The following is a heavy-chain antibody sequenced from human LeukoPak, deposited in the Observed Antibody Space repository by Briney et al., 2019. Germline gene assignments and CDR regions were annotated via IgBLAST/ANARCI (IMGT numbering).Heavy chain of an antibody. Sequence: PGGSLRLSCAASGFTFSSYAMSWVRQAPGKGLEWVSAISGSGGSTYYADSVKGRFTISRDNSKNTLYLQMNSLRAEDTAVYYCAKDVTTVTHFGYYYYMDVWGKGTTVTVSS. CDR2: ISGSGGST. CDR3: AKDVTTVTHFGYYYYMDV. D-gene: IGHD4-11*01. V-gene: IGHV3-23*01. CDR1: GFTFSSYA. J-gene: IGHJ6*03.